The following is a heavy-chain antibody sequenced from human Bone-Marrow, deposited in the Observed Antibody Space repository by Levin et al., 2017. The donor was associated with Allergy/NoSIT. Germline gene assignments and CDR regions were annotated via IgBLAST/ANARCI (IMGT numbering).Heavy chain of an antibody. D-gene: IGHD3/OR15-3a*01. V-gene: IGHV3-30*03. CDR2: ISYDGSEK. CDR1: GFTFSSYG. J-gene: IGHJ4*02. CDR3: ARILDSYSFDY. Sequence: PGGSLRLSCAASGFTFSSYGMHWVRQAPGKGLEWVAFISYDGSEKHYADSVRGRFTIARDKSKNTLYLQINSLRAEDTAVYYCARILDSYSFDYWGQGTLVTVSS.